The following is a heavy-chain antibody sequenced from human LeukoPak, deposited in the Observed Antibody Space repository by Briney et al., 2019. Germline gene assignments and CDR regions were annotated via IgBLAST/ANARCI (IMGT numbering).Heavy chain of an antibody. V-gene: IGHV1-69*04. Sequence: ASVKVSCKASGYTFTSYGISWVRQAPGQGLEWMGRIIPILGIANYAQKFQGRVTITADKSTSTAYMELSSLRSEDTAVYYCAVTIAGFWSGYLPYYYYGMDVWGQGTTVTVSS. D-gene: IGHD3-3*01. J-gene: IGHJ6*02. CDR2: IIPILGIA. CDR3: AVTIAGFWSGYLPYYYYGMDV. CDR1: GYTFTSYG.